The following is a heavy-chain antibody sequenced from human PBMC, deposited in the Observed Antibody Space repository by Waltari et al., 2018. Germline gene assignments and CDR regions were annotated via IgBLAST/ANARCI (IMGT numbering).Heavy chain of an antibody. CDR3: MREVKRGVAITSDF. CDR2: IYQRGST. D-gene: IGHD3-16*01. Sequence: QVQLHESGPGLVKPSGTLSVIFAVSNFSISCGFYWGWIRQPPGKGLEWIGSIYQRGSTYYNPSFKRRVTISMDASRNRFALRLTSVTAADTAVYYCMREVKRGVAITSDFWGQGTLVTVSS. J-gene: IGHJ4*02. CDR1: NFSISCGFY. V-gene: IGHV4-38-2*02.